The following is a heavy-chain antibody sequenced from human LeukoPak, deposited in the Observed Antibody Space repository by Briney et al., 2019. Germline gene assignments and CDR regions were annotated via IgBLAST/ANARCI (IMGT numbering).Heavy chain of an antibody. J-gene: IGHJ4*02. CDR3: ARERSYPTPYFDY. D-gene: IGHD1-26*01. V-gene: IGHV3-64*01. Sequence: GGSLRLSCAASGFTFSSYAMHWVRQAPGKGLEYVSAISSNGGSTYYANSVKGRFAISRDNSKNTLYLQMGSLRAEDMAVYYCARERSYPTPYFDYWGQGTLVTVSS. CDR2: ISSNGGST. CDR1: GFTFSSYA.